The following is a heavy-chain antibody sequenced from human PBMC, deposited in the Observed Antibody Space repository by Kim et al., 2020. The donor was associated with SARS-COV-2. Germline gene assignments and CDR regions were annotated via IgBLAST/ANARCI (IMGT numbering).Heavy chain of an antibody. D-gene: IGHD3-10*01. J-gene: IGHJ4*02. CDR1: GFTVSSNY. V-gene: IGHV3-53*01. Sequence: GGSLRLSCAASGFTVSSNYMSWVRQAPGKGLEWVSVIYSGGSTYYADSVKGRFTISRDNSKNTLYLQMNSLRAEDTAVYYCARDVGSGSAFFDYWGQGTLVTVSS. CDR2: IYSGGST. CDR3: ARDVGSGSAFFDY.